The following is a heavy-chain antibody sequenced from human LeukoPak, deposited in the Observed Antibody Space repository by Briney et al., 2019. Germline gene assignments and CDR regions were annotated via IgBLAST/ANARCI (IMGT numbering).Heavy chain of an antibody. J-gene: IGHJ3*02. Sequence: SETLSLTCTVSGGSISSYYWSWIRQPPGKGLEWTGYIYYSGSTNYNPSLKSRVTISVDTSKNQFSLKLSSVTAADTAVYYCARFVMVRGVPSGDIWGQGTMVTVSS. CDR3: ARFVMVRGVPSGDI. CDR1: GGSISSYY. D-gene: IGHD3-10*01. V-gene: IGHV4-59*01. CDR2: IYYSGST.